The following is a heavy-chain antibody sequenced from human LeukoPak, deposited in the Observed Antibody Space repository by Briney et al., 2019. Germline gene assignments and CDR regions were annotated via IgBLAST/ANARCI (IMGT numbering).Heavy chain of an antibody. Sequence: SETLSLTCAVYGGSFSGYYWSWIRQHPGKGLEWIGYIYYSGSTYYNPSLKSRVTISVDTSKNQFSLKLSSVTAADTAVYYCARDYCSGGSCYVNNWGQGTLVTVSS. CDR2: IYYSGST. CDR3: ARDYCSGGSCYVNN. J-gene: IGHJ4*02. D-gene: IGHD2-15*01. V-gene: IGHV4-31*11. CDR1: GGSFSGYY.